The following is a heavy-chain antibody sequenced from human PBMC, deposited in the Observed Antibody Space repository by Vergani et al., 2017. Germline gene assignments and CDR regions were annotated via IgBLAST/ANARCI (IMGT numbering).Heavy chain of an antibody. CDR1: GGSFSGYY. J-gene: IGHJ5*02. Sequence: QVQLQQWGAGLLKPSETLSLTCAVYGGSFSGYYWSWIRQPPGKGLEWVSYISSSGSTIYYADSVKGRFTISRDNAKNSLYLQMNSLRAEDTAVYYCAKDSRITMVRGVIFDANWFDPWGQGTLVTVSS. V-gene: IGHV3-11*01. CDR3: AKDSRITMVRGVIFDANWFDP. D-gene: IGHD3-10*01. CDR2: ISSSGSTI.